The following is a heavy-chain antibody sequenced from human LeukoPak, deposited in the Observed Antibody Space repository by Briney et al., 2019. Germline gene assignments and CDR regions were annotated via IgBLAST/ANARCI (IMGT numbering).Heavy chain of an antibody. V-gene: IGHV1-2*02. CDR3: ARGPFEDYFFDS. Sequence: ASVKVSCKASGYTFTGYYLHWVRQAPGQGLEWMGWFNPNNGGTNYAQNFQGRVTMTRDTSISTAYMELSRLRSDDTAVYYCARGPFEDYFFDSWGQGTLVTVSS. CDR1: GYTFTGYY. J-gene: IGHJ4*02. CDR2: FNPNNGGT. D-gene: IGHD3-9*01.